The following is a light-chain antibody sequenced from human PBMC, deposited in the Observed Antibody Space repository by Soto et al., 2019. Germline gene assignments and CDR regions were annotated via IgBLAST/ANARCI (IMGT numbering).Light chain of an antibody. CDR2: TAS. CDR3: QQSYSTSA. CDR1: QSISIN. Sequence: DIQMTQSPSSLSASVGDRATLTCRASQSISINLNWYQHRPGKAPILLVYTASSLDGGVPSRFGGSGSGTDFTITITRLQAEEFASYYCQQSYSTSAFGGGTKVDIK. J-gene: IGKJ4*01. V-gene: IGKV1-39*01.